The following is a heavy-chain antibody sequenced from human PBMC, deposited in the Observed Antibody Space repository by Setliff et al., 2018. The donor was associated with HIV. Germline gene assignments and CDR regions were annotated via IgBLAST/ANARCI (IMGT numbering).Heavy chain of an antibody. V-gene: IGHV1-2*02. CDR2: INPNSGGT. CDR3: TRDPFLWEVTPP. J-gene: IGHJ5*02. D-gene: IGHD3-10*01. Sequence: ASVKVSCKASGYTFTNYYLHWVRQAPGQGLEWMGWINPNSGGTNYAQKFQGRVTMTRDTSISTAYMELSRLRYDDTAIYYCTRDPFLWEVTPPWGQGTLVTVSS. CDR1: GYTFTNYY.